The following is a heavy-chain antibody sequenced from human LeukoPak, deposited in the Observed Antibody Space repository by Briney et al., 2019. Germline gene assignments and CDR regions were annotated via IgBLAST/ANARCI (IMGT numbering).Heavy chain of an antibody. CDR3: ARLKGERSLFEY. CDR2: IKTDGSST. CDR1: GFTFSSSW. V-gene: IGHV3-74*01. Sequence: PGGSLRLSCAASGFTFSSSWMQWVRQAPGKGLVWVSRIKTDGSSTNYADSVKGRFTISRDNAKNTLFLQMNSLRAEDTAVYYCARLKGERSLFEYWGQGTLVTVSS. J-gene: IGHJ4*02. D-gene: IGHD2-21*01.